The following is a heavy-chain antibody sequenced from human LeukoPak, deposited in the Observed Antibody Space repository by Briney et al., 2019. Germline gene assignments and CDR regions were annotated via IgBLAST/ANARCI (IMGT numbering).Heavy chain of an antibody. V-gene: IGHV3-30*04. Sequence: PGGSLRLSCAASGFTFSSYAMHWVRQAPGKGLEWVAVISYDGSNKYYADSVKGRFTISRDNSKNTLYLQMNSLRAEDTAVYYCAREPYGGNSPYWGQGTLVTVSS. CDR3: AREPYGGNSPY. CDR1: GFTFSSYA. CDR2: ISYDGSNK. J-gene: IGHJ4*02. D-gene: IGHD4-23*01.